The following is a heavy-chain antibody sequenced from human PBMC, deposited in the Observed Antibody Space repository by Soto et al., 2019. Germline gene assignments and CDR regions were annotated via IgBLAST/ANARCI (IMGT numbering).Heavy chain of an antibody. CDR1: GFTFDDYA. D-gene: IGHD6-19*01. V-gene: IGHV3-9*01. CDR3: AKAESSGWYYRLDY. J-gene: IGHJ4*02. Sequence: EVQLVESGGGLVQPGKSLRLSCAASGFTFDDYAMHWVRQVPGKGLEWVSGLSWNSGTIDYAGSVKGRFTISRDNAKNSLHMQMNSLKPEDTAFYYCAKAESSGWYYRLDYWGQGTLVTVSS. CDR2: LSWNSGTI.